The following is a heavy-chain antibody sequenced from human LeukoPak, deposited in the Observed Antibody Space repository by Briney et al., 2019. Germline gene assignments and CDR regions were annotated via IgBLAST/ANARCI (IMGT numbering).Heavy chain of an antibody. CDR2: ISYDGSNK. CDR3: AKPYCSGGSCDTYYFAH. V-gene: IGHV3-30*18. CDR1: GFTFSIYA. J-gene: IGHJ4*02. Sequence: PGGSLRLSCAASGFTFSIYAMHWVRQAPGKGLDWVALISYDGSNKYYADSVKGRFTISRDNSKNTLYLQMNSLRAEDTAVYYCAKPYCSGGSCDTYYFAHWGQGTLVTVSS. D-gene: IGHD2-15*01.